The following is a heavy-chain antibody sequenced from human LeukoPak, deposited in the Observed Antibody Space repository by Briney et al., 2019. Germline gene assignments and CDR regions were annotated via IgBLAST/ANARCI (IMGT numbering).Heavy chain of an antibody. CDR1: GGSISSSSYY. V-gene: IGHV4-39*01. J-gene: IGHJ5*02. Sequence: PSETLSLTCTVSGGSISSSSYYWGWIRQPPGKGLEWIGSIYYSGSTYYNPSLKSRVTISVDTSKNQFSLKLSSVTAADTAVYYCARRLGPSRRGDQRHLHWFDPWGQGTLVTVSS. D-gene: IGHD2-2*01. CDR3: ARRLGPSRRGDQRHLHWFDP. CDR2: IYYSGST.